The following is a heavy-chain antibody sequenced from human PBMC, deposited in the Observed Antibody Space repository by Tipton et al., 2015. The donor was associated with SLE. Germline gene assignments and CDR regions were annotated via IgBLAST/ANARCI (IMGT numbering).Heavy chain of an antibody. D-gene: IGHD2-21*02. CDR1: GGSFSGYY. J-gene: IGHJ3*02. V-gene: IGHV4-34*01. CDR3: ARAPYCGADCHPDGFDI. CDR2: INHGGGT. Sequence: LRLSCAVYGGSFSGYYWSWIRQSPGTGLEWLGEINHGGGTNYNPSLKSRVTILIDTSENKFSLNLKSVTAADTAVYYCARAPYCGADCHPDGFDIWGQGTLVTVSS.